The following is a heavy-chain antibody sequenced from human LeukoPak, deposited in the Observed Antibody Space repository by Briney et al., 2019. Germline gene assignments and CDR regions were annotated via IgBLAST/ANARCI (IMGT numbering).Heavy chain of an antibody. CDR3: ARARETLFDY. CDR2: IYHSGST. CDR1: GGSISSGGYS. J-gene: IGHJ4*02. Sequence: SETLSLTCAVSGGSISSGGYSWSWIRQPPGKGLEWIGYIYHSGSTYYNPSLKSRLTISVDRSKNQFSLKLSSVTAADTAVYYCARARETLFDYWGQGTLVTVSS. V-gene: IGHV4-30-2*01. D-gene: IGHD1-26*01.